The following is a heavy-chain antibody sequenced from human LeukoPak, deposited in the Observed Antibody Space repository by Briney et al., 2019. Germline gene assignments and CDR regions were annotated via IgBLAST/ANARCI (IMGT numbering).Heavy chain of an antibody. D-gene: IGHD1-26*01. J-gene: IGHJ4*02. CDR3: AKNMGWELLTNFDY. CDR2: ISGGGGST. V-gene: IGHV3-23*01. CDR1: GFTFITYT. Sequence: TGGSLRLSCAASGFTFITYTMNWVRQAPGKGLEWVSVISGGGGSTFYADSVKGRFTISRDNSKNTLYLQMNSLRAEDTAVYYCAKNMGWELLTNFDYWGQGTLVTVSS.